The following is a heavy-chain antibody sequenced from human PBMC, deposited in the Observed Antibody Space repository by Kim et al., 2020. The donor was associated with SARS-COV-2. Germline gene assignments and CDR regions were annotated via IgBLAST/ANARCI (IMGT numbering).Heavy chain of an antibody. Sequence: SETLSLTCTVSGGSISSGGYYWSWIRQHPGKGLEWIGYIYYSGSTYYNPSLKSRVTISVDTSKNQFSLKLSSVTAADTAVYYCARGRGSSGFNNWYFDLWGRGTLVTVSS. J-gene: IGHJ2*01. CDR2: IYYSGST. CDR3: ARGRGSSGFNNWYFDL. D-gene: IGHD3-22*01. V-gene: IGHV4-31*03. CDR1: GGSISSGGYY.